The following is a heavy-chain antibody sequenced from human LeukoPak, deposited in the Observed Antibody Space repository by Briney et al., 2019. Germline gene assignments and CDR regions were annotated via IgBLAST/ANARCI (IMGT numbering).Heavy chain of an antibody. J-gene: IGHJ6*03. Sequence: PSETLSLTCTVSSASISTYYWSWIRQPAGKGLEWIGRIYTSGSTNYNPSLKSRVTMSVDTSKNQFSLKVSSVTAADTAVYYCARVFDSGSQAYFYYMDVWGKGTTVTISS. CDR1: SASISTYY. D-gene: IGHD3-10*01. CDR3: ARVFDSGSQAYFYYMDV. CDR2: IYTSGST. V-gene: IGHV4-4*07.